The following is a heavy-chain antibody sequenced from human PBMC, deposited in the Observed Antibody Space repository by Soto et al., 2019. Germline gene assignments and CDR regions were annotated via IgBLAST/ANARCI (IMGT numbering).Heavy chain of an antibody. CDR1: GFTFSSYA. J-gene: IGHJ6*03. CDR2: ISGSGGST. CDR3: AKDSYDILTGYYGYYYYMDV. D-gene: IGHD3-9*01. V-gene: IGHV3-23*01. Sequence: GGSLRLSCAASGFTFSSYAMSWVRQAPGKGLEWVSAISGSGGSTYYADSVKGRFTISRDNSKNTLYLQMNSLRAEDTAVYYCAKDSYDILTGYYGYYYYMDVWGKGTTVTVSS.